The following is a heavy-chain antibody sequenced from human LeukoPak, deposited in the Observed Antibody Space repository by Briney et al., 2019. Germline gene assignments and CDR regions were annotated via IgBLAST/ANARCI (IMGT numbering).Heavy chain of an antibody. CDR2: ISYDGSNK. D-gene: IGHD2-2*02. CDR1: GFTFSSYA. Sequence: GGSLRLSCAASGFTFSSYAMSWVRQAPGKGLEWVAVISYDGSNKYYADSVKGRFTISRDNSKNTLYLQMNSLRAEDTAVYYCARDRGVPAAIDYWGQGTLVTVSS. J-gene: IGHJ4*02. V-gene: IGHV3-30-3*01. CDR3: ARDRGVPAAIDY.